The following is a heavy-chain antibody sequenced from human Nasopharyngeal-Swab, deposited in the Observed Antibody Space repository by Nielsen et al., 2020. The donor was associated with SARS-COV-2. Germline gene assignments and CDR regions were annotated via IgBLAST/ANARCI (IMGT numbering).Heavy chain of an antibody. CDR2: IKSKTDGGTT. J-gene: IGHJ4*02. D-gene: IGHD5-12*01. CDR3: TTDIVATNFDY. Sequence: GGSMRLSCAASGFTFSNAWMSWVRQDPGKGLEWVGRIKSKTDGGTTDYAATVKGRFTISRDDSKNTLYLQMNSLKTEDTAVYYCTTDIVATNFDYWGQGTLVTVSS. V-gene: IGHV3-15*01. CDR1: GFTFSNAW.